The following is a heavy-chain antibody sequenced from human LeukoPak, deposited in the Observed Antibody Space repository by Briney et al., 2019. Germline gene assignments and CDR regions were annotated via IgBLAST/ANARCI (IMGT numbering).Heavy chain of an antibody. CDR2: ISSSSSYI. CDR1: GFTFSSYS. J-gene: IGHJ6*03. Sequence: GGSLRLSCAASGFTFSSYSMNWVRQAPGKGLEWVSSISSSSSYIYYADSVKGRFTISRDNAKNSLYLQMNSLRAEDTAVYYCAKAGVAGTGYYYMDVWGKGTTVTVPS. CDR3: AKAGVAGTGYYYMDV. V-gene: IGHV3-21*01. D-gene: IGHD6-19*01.